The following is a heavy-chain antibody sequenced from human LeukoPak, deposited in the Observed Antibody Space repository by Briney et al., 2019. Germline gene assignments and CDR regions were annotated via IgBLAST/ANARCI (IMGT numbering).Heavy chain of an antibody. CDR3: ARDSLPQNYYYYYYMDV. CDR1: GFTFSSYE. D-gene: IGHD1-26*01. V-gene: IGHV3-48*03. Sequence: GGSLRLSCAASGFTFSSYEMNWVRQAPGKGLEWVSYISSSGSTIYYADSVKGRFTISRDNAKNSLYLQMNSLRAEDTAVYYCARDSLPQNYYYYYYMDVWGKGTTVTISS. CDR2: ISSSGSTI. J-gene: IGHJ6*03.